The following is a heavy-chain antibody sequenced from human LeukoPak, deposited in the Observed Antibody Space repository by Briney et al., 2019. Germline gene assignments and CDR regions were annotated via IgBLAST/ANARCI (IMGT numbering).Heavy chain of an antibody. Sequence: SVKVSCKASGGTFSSYTISWVRQAPGQGLEWMGRIIPILGIANYAQKFQGRVTITADKSTSTAYMELSSLRSEDTAVYYCAKVTTGYYYMDVWGKGTTVTVSS. D-gene: IGHD4-17*01. V-gene: IGHV1-69*02. CDR1: GGTFSSYT. CDR2: IIPILGIA. J-gene: IGHJ6*03. CDR3: AKVTTGYYYMDV.